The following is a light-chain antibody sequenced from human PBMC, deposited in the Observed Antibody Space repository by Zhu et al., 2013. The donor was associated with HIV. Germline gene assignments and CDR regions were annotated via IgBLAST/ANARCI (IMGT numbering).Light chain of an antibody. CDR3: QQYGTSPQS. CDR1: QSVGTN. CDR2: GAS. J-gene: IGKJ2*03. V-gene: IGKV3-20*01. Sequence: EIVMTQSPASMSVSAGERATFSCRASQSVGTNVAWYQQKPGQAPRLLIYGASSRATGIPDRFSGSGSGTDFTLTISSLEPEDFALYYCQQYGTSPQSFGQGTNLEIK.